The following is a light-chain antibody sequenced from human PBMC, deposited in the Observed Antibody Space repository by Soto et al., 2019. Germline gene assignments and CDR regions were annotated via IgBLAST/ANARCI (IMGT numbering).Light chain of an antibody. V-gene: IGKV3-20*01. CDR1: QSLSSSY. J-gene: IGKJ4*01. CDR2: GAS. Sequence: EIVLTQSPGTLSLSPGERATLSCRASQSLSSSYLAWYQQKPGQAPRVLIYGASSRATGIPDRFSGSGSGTDFTLTITRLEPEDFAIYYCQKYGSSPLTFGGGTRVEIK. CDR3: QKYGSSPLT.